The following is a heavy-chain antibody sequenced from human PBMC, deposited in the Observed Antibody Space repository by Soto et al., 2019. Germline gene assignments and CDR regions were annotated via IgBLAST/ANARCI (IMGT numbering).Heavy chain of an antibody. CDR2: ISYDGSNK. Sequence: GGSLRLSCAASGFTFSSYGMHWVRQAPGKGLEWVAVISYDGSNKYYADSVKGRFTISRDNSKNTLYLQMNSLRAEDTAVYYCAKDRMYATPDAFDIWGQGTMVTVSS. J-gene: IGHJ3*02. D-gene: IGHD2-8*01. CDR3: AKDRMYATPDAFDI. V-gene: IGHV3-30*18. CDR1: GFTFSSYG.